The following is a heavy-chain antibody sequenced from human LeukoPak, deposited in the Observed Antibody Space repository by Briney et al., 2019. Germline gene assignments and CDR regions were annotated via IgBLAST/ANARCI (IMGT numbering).Heavy chain of an antibody. CDR1: GFTVSSNS. Sequence: GGSLRLSCTVSGFTVSSNSMSWVRQAPGKGLEWVSFIYSDNTHYSDSVKGRFTISRDNSKNTLYLQMNSLRAEDTAVYYCARVFSASYYDSSGYLYYWGQGTLVTVSS. CDR2: IYSDNT. J-gene: IGHJ4*02. CDR3: ARVFSASYYDSSGYLYY. V-gene: IGHV3-66*03. D-gene: IGHD3-22*01.